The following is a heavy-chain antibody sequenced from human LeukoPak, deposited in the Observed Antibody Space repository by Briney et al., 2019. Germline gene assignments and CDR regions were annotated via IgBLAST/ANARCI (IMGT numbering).Heavy chain of an antibody. J-gene: IGHJ6*02. CDR3: ARGTGDYSDGMDV. Sequence: GGSLRLSCAASGFTFSSYSMNWVRQAPGKGLGWVSVIYSGGTTFYADSVKGRFSISRDNSKSTLYLQMNSLRAEDTAVYYCARGTGDYSDGMDVWGQGTTVTVSS. CDR1: GFTFSSYS. D-gene: IGHD4-17*01. CDR2: IYSGGTT. V-gene: IGHV3-66*01.